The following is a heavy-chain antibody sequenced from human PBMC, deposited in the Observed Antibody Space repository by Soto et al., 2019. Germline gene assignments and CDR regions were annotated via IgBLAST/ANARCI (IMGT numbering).Heavy chain of an antibody. CDR2: ISGSGGST. J-gene: IGHJ4*02. Sequence: GGSLRLSCAASGFTFSSYAMSLVRQAPGKGLEWVSAISGSGGSTYYADSVKGRFTISRDNSKNTLYLQMNSLRAEDTAVYYCANRRGYSYGFGYWGQGTLVTVSS. D-gene: IGHD5-18*01. CDR3: ANRRGYSYGFGY. V-gene: IGHV3-23*01. CDR1: GFTFSSYA.